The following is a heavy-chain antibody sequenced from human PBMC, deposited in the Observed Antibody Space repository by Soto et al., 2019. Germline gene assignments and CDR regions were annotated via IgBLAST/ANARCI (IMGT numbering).Heavy chain of an antibody. CDR3: ARGCEWLRLDYYGMDV. Sequence: QVQLVQSGAEVKKPGASVKVSCKASGYTFTSYDTNWMRQATGQGLEWMGWMNPNSGNTGYAQKFQGRVTMTRNTSISTAYMELSSLRSEDTAVYYCARGCEWLRLDYYGMDVWGQGTTVTVSS. CDR2: MNPNSGNT. V-gene: IGHV1-8*01. D-gene: IGHD5-12*01. J-gene: IGHJ6*02. CDR1: GYTFTSYD.